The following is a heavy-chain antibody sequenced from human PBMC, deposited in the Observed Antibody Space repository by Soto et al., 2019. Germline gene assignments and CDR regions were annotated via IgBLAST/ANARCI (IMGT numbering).Heavy chain of an antibody. CDR1: GFTFGTTD. CDR2: IDGSGGIT. Sequence: QLLQSGGGLVQPGGSLTLSCAASGFTFGTTDMSWVRQAPGEGLEWVSTIDGSGGITYYAESVKGRFTISRDNYRNTVYLQMNSLRGDDTALYYCVKNSGWFNTWGQGALVTVSS. J-gene: IGHJ5*02. CDR3: VKNSGWFNT. V-gene: IGHV3-23*01. D-gene: IGHD3-10*01.